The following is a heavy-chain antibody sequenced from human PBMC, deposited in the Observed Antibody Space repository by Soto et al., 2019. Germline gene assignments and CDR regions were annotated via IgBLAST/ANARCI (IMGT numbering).Heavy chain of an antibody. J-gene: IGHJ4*02. CDR2: FDPEDGET. Sequence: QVQLVQSGAEVKKPGASVKVSCKVSGHTLTEFSMHWVRQAPGKGLEWMGGFDPEDGETIYAQRFQGRVTMTEDTSTDSTYMELSSLRSEDTAVYYCAAGRTRWLQSPFDYWGQGTLVTVSS. V-gene: IGHV1-24*01. CDR1: GHTLTEFS. D-gene: IGHD5-12*01. CDR3: AAGRTRWLQSPFDY.